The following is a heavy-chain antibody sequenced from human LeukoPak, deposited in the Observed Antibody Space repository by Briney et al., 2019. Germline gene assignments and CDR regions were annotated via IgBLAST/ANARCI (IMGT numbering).Heavy chain of an antibody. J-gene: IGHJ4*02. V-gene: IGHV1-69*06. CDR1: GGTFSSYA. Sequence: GASVKVSCKASGGTFSSYAVSWVRLTPGQGLEWLGGIIPVFGTTTYAQKFQAKVTMTADKSTNTAYLEISSLTSDDTAVYYCARCSPGASSNFYAVMQYWGQGTQVTVSS. CDR3: ARCSPGASSNFYAVMQY. D-gene: IGHD2-2*01. CDR2: IIPVFGTT.